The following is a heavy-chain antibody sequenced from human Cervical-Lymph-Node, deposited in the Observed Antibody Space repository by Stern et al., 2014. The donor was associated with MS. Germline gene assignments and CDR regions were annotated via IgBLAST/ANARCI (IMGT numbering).Heavy chain of an antibody. Sequence: VQLVESGAEVKKPGSSVKVSCKASGDIFSNFYINWVRQAPGQGLEWIAGITPLVRTTYYAQRFQGTVTFTSDEYQHTVYLELSSLRSDDTAVFYCTRHQEGIVAYWGQGTLVTVSS. J-gene: IGHJ4*02. CDR2: ITPLVRTT. D-gene: IGHD2-15*01. CDR3: TRHQEGIVAY. CDR1: GDIFSNFY. V-gene: IGHV1-69*01.